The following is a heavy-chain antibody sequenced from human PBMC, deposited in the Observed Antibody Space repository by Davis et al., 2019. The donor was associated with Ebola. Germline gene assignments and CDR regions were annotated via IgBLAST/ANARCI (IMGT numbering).Heavy chain of an antibody. Sequence: GESLKISCAASGFSFSSTWMHWVRQAPGKGLVWVSRINGDGTITNYADSVKGRFTISRDNAKNTLYLQMNSLRVEDTAIYYCVRGAVVNGRFDYGAQGTLVTISS. V-gene: IGHV3-74*01. D-gene: IGHD4-23*01. CDR2: INGDGTIT. CDR3: VRGAVVNGRFDY. CDR1: GFSFSSTW. J-gene: IGHJ4*02.